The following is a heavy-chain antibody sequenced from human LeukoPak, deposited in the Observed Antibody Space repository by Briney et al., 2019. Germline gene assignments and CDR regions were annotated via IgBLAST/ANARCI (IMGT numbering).Heavy chain of an antibody. CDR3: ARDATTAPGTVYMDV. CDR1: GFTFSSYE. V-gene: IGHV3-48*03. D-gene: IGHD6-13*01. J-gene: IGHJ6*03. Sequence: QPGGSLRLSCAASGFTFSSYEMNWVRKAPGKGLEWVSYISSSGSTIYYADSVKGRFTISRDNAKNSLYLQMNSLRAEDTAVYYCARDATTAPGTVYMDVWGRGTTVTISS. CDR2: ISSSGSTI.